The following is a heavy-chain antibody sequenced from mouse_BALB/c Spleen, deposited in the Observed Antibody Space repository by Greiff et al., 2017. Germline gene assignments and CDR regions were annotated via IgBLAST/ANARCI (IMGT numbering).Heavy chain of an antibody. CDR3: AREGYYGYYAMDY. CDR1: GYSITSDYA. Sequence: VQLKESGPGLVKPSQSLSLTCTVTGYSITSDYAWNWIRQFPGNKLEWMGYISYSGSTSYNPSLKSRISITRDTSKNQFFLQLNSVTTEDTATYYCAREGYYGYYAMDYWGQGTSVTVSS. CDR2: ISYSGST. D-gene: IGHD1-2*01. V-gene: IGHV3-2*02. J-gene: IGHJ4*01.